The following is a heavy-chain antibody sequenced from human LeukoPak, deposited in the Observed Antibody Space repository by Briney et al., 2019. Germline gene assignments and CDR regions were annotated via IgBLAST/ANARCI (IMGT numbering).Heavy chain of an antibody. J-gene: IGHJ2*01. CDR2: IRYDGSNK. D-gene: IGHD6-13*01. CDR1: GFTFSSYG. V-gene: IGHV3-30*02. CDR3: ARDPAAGYWYFDL. Sequence: GGSLRLSCAASGFTFSSYGMHWVRQAPGKGLEWVAFIRYDGSNKYYADSVKGRFTISRDNSKNTLYLQMNSLRDEDTAVYYCARDPAAGYWYFDLWGRGTLVTVSS.